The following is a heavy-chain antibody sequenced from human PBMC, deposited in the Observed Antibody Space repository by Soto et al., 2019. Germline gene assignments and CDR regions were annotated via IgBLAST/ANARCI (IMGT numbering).Heavy chain of an antibody. CDR1: GFTSSSYW. J-gene: IGHJ6*03. D-gene: IGHD6-13*01. Sequence: GGSLRLSCAASGFTSSSYWIHWVRQAPGKGLEWVSYISSSGSTIYYADSVKGRFTISRDNAKNSLYLQMNSLRAEDTAVYYCARGGAASYYYYYYMDVWGKGTTVTVSS. V-gene: IGHV3-48*04. CDR3: ARGGAASYYYYYYMDV. CDR2: ISSSGSTI.